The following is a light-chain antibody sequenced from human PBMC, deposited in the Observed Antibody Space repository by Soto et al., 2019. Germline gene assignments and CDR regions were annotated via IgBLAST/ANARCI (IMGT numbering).Light chain of an antibody. CDR3: QQYYDWPIT. Sequence: EIVLTQSPATLSVSPGERATLSCRASQSVSSNLAWYQQKPGQAPRLLIYGASTRATGIPARFSGSGSGTEFPLTISSLQSEDFAVYYCQQYYDWPITFGQGTRLDIK. V-gene: IGKV3-15*01. J-gene: IGKJ5*01. CDR1: QSVSSN. CDR2: GAS.